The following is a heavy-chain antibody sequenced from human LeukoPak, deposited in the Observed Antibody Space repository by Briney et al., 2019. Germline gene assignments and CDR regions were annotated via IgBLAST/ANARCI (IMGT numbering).Heavy chain of an antibody. V-gene: IGHV3-21*04. CDR1: GFTFSSYS. CDR3: ARDPSYSYAYEGEYYFDD. J-gene: IGHJ4*02. D-gene: IGHD5-18*01. CDR2: ISSSSSYI. Sequence: NTGGSLRLSCAASGFTFSSYSMNWVRQAPGKGLEWVSSISSSSSYIYYADSVKGRFTISRDNAKNSLYLQMNSLRAEDTAVYYCARDPSYSYAYEGEYYFDDWGQGTLVTVSS.